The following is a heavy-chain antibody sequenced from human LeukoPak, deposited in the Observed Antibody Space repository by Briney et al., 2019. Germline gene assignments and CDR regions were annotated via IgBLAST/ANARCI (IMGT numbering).Heavy chain of an antibody. CDR1: GYTFTSYY. CDR3: AVDGSGASLILPNDDY. D-gene: IGHD3-10*01. J-gene: IGHJ4*02. V-gene: IGHV1-46*01. CDR2: INPSGGST. Sequence: ASVKVSCKASGYTFTSYYMHWVRQAPGQGLEWMGIINPSGGSTSYAQKFQGRVTMTRDTSTSTVYMELSSLRSGDTAVYYCAVDGSGASLILPNDDYWGQGTLVTVSS.